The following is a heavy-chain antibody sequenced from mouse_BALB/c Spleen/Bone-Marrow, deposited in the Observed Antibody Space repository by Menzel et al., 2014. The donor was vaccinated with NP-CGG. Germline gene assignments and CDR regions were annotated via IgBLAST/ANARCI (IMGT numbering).Heavy chain of an antibody. V-gene: IGHV1-84*02. Sequence: QVQLQQSGPELVKPGASVKISCKASDYTFTDYYINWVKQKPGQGLEWIGWIYPGNGYSKYNEKFKGKATLTVDTSSSTASMQLSSLTSEDTAVYFCLFGGYAMDDWGQGTSVTVSS. J-gene: IGHJ4*01. CDR2: IYPGNGYS. D-gene: IGHD1-1*02. CDR3: LFGGYAMDD. CDR1: DYTFTDYY.